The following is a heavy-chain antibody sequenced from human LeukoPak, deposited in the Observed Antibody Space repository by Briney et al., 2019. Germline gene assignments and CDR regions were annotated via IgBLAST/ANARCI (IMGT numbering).Heavy chain of an antibody. CDR3: ARVRFWGGSDHYYYMDV. CDR2: ISSSSSTI. CDR1: GFTFSSYS. Sequence: PGGSLRLSCAASGFTFSSYSMNWVRQAPGKGLEWVSYISSSSSTIYYADSVKGRFTISRDNAKHSLYLQMNSLRAEDTAVYYCARVRFWGGSDHYYYMDVWGKGTTVTVSS. J-gene: IGHJ6*03. D-gene: IGHD3-3*01. V-gene: IGHV3-48*01.